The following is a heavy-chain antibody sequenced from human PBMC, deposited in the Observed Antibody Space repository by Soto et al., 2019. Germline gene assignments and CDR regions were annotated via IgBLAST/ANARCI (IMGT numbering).Heavy chain of an antibody. J-gene: IGHJ3*02. V-gene: IGHV1-2*04. Sequence: GASVKVSCKASGYTFTGYYMHWVRQAPGQGLEWMGWINPNSGGTNYAQKFQGWVTMTRDTSISTAYMELSRLRSDDTAVYYCARDSVLYSLGEQLVPGAFDIWGQGTMVTVSS. CDR3: ARDSVLYSLGEQLVPGAFDI. CDR1: GYTFTGYY. D-gene: IGHD6-6*01. CDR2: INPNSGGT.